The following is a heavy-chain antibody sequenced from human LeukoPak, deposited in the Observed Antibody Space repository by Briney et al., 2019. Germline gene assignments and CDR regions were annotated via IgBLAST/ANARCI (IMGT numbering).Heavy chain of an antibody. V-gene: IGHV3-74*01. CDR3: ARGVDGYNGFDY. CDR1: GFTFSSYW. D-gene: IGHD5-24*01. Sequence: GGSLRLSCAASGFTFSSYWMHWVRQAPGKGLVWVSRINSDGSSTSYADSAKGRFTISRDNAKNTLYLQMNSLRAEDTAVYYCARGVDGYNGFDYWGQGTLVTVSS. J-gene: IGHJ4*02. CDR2: INSDGSST.